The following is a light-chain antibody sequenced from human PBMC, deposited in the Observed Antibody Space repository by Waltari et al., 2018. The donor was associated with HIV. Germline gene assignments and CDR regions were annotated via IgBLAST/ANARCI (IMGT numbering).Light chain of an antibody. V-gene: IGLV1-51*01. J-gene: IGLJ3*02. CDR2: ADG. CDR1: SSTIANNY. CDR3: ATWDHSLDGVV. Sequence: QSVLTQPPSVSAAPGQKVSISCSGSSSTIANNYVSLYKRLPGAGPKLLTYADGGRPSGTPGRFSASNSGTSATLVITGVQTEDEGDYFCATWDHSLDGVVFGGGTTLSVL.